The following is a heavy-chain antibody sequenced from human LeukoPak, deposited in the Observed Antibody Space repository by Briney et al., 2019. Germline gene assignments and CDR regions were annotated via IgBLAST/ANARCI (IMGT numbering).Heavy chain of an antibody. CDR2: VYTSGST. CDR1: GAPISNYY. J-gene: IGHJ4*03. V-gene: IGHV4-4*07. CDR3: AGRDY. Sequence: SETLSLTCTVSGAPISNYYWSWIRQPAGKALEWIGRVYTSGSTTYNPSFRSRVTMSVDKSKNELSLKLTSVNAADTAVYYCAGRDYWGQGTLVTVSS.